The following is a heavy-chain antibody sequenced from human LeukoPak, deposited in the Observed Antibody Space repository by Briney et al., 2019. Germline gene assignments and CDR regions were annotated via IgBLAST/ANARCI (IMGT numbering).Heavy chain of an antibody. CDR1: GGSFSGYY. D-gene: IGHD6-13*01. J-gene: IGHJ4*02. CDR3: ARGHSSSWYYFDV. V-gene: IGHV4-34*01. Sequence: SDTLSLTCAVYGGSFSGYYWSWIRHPPGKGLEWSGEINHSGSTNYNPSLKSRVTISVDTSKNQFSLKLSSVTAADTAVYYCARGHSSSWYYFDVWGQGTMVTVSS. CDR2: INHSGST.